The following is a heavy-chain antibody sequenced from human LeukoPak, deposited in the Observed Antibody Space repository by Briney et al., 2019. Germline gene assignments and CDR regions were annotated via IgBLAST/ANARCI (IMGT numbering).Heavy chain of an antibody. D-gene: IGHD5-12*01. CDR2: IYYSGST. CDR1: GGSISSSSYY. J-gene: IGHJ4*01. CDR3: ATSQWLHDY. V-gene: IGHV4-39*01. Sequence: SETLSLTCTVSGGSISSSSYYWGWLRQPPGKGLEGIRRIYYSGSTYYNPALKRRVTISVDTSKNQFSQKLSSVTAADTAVYDCATSQWLHDYWGQATLVTVYS.